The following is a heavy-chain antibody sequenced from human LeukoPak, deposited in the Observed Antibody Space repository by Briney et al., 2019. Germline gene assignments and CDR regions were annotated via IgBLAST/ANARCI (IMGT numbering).Heavy chain of an antibody. Sequence: PGGSLRLSCAPSGFTFSDYYMSSIRQAPGKGLEWVSYISSSSSSTNYADSVKGRFTISRDNSKNSLYLQMNSLRAEDTAVYYCARDSGYGGKRGDYWGQGTLVTVSS. D-gene: IGHD4-23*01. CDR2: ISSSSSST. CDR1: GFTFSDYY. CDR3: ARDSGYGGKRGDY. J-gene: IGHJ4*02. V-gene: IGHV3-11*06.